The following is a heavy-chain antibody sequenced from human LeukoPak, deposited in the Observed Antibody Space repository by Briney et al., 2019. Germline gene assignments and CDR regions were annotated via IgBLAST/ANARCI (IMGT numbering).Heavy chain of an antibody. J-gene: IGHJ3*02. CDR2: IYYSGST. CDR1: GGSISSSSYY. CDR3: ARHVPTIFVGLDAFDI. Sequence: SETLSLTCTVSGGSISSSSYYWGWIRQPPGKGLEWIGSIYYSGSTYYNPSLKSRVTISVDTSKNQFSLKLSSVTAADTAVYYCARHVPTIFVGLDAFDIWGQGTMVTVSS. V-gene: IGHV4-39*01. D-gene: IGHD3-3*01.